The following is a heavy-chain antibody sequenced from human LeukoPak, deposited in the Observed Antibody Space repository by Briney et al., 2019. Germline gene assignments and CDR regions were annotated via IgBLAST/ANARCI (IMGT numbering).Heavy chain of an antibody. Sequence: SETLSLTCTVSGGSISSGSYYWGWIRQPPGKGLEWIGSIYYSGSTYYKPSLKSRVTISLDTSKNQFSLKLSSVTAADTAVYYCARDPDRYSGYDSWGQGTLVTVSS. J-gene: IGHJ5*02. CDR2: IYYSGST. CDR1: GGSISSGSYY. D-gene: IGHD5-12*01. CDR3: ARDPDRYSGYDS. V-gene: IGHV4-39*07.